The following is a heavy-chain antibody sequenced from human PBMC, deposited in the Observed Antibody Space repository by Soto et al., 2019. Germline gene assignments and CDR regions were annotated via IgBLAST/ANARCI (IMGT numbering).Heavy chain of an antibody. J-gene: IGHJ6*02. Sequence: QVQLVQSGAEVKKPGASVKVSCKASGYTFTGYYMHWVRQAPGQGLEWMGWINPNSGGTNYAQKFQGWVTMTRDTSISTAYMELSRLRSDDTAVYYCARYAAAVTTRYYYYGMDVWGQGTTVTVSS. CDR2: INPNSGGT. V-gene: IGHV1-2*04. CDR1: GYTFTGYY. CDR3: ARYAAAVTTRYYYYGMDV. D-gene: IGHD4-4*01.